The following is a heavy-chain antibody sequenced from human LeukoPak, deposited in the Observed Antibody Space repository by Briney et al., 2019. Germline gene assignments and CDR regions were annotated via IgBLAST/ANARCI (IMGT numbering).Heavy chain of an antibody. D-gene: IGHD5-24*01. CDR1: GFTFSSYA. V-gene: IGHV3-23*01. CDR3: AKDHIRRDGYSDFDY. Sequence: GGSLSLSCAASGFTFSSYAMSWVRQAPGKGLEWVSGISDSGTGTYYADSVKGRFTISRDNSKNTLFLQMNSLRAEDTAVYYCAKDHIRRDGYSDFDYWGQGTLVTVSS. CDR2: ISDSGTGT. J-gene: IGHJ4*02.